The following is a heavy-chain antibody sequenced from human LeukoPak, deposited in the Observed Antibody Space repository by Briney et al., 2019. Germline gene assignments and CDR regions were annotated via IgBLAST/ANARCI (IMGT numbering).Heavy chain of an antibody. Sequence: GGSLRLSCAASGFTFSHYSMNWVRQASGKGLEWIGLMEKELNGYATAYAASVRGRFTISRDDSQNTAYLQMDSLKTEDTALYYCTRDSGTYNWLDPWGQGTLVTVSS. D-gene: IGHD1-26*01. CDR3: TRDSGTYNWLDP. J-gene: IGHJ5*02. V-gene: IGHV3-73*01. CDR2: MEKELNGYAT. CDR1: GFTFSHYS.